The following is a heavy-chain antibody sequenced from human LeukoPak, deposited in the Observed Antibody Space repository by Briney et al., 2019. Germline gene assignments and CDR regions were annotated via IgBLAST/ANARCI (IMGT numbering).Heavy chain of an antibody. D-gene: IGHD3-10*01. CDR2: IYYSGST. CDR3: ARHYGP. V-gene: IGHV4-59*08. CDR1: GGSIRSYY. Sequence: SETLSLTCTVSGGSIRSYYWSWIRQPPGKGLEWIGYIYYSGSTYYNPSLKSRVTISVDTSKNQFSLKLNSVTATDTAVYYCARHYGPWGQGTLVTVSS. J-gene: IGHJ4*02.